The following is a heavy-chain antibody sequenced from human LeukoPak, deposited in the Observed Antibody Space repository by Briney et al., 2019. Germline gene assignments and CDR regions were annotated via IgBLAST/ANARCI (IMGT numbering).Heavy chain of an antibody. J-gene: IGHJ6*03. V-gene: IGHV3-74*01. D-gene: IGHD1-26*01. CDR3: VLGGRPYDEYYDMDV. CDR1: GFTFSSCY. Sequence: PGGSLTLSCAASGFTFSSCYKQCFSQAPGKGLVWVSRINTDGSSTSYADSVKGRFTISRDNAKNTLYLQMNSLRAEDTAVYYSVLGGRPYDEYYDMDVWCKGTTVTVSS. CDR2: INTDGSST.